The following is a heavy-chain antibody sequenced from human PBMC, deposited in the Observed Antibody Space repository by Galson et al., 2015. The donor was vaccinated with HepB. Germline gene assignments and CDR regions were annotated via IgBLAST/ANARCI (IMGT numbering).Heavy chain of an antibody. J-gene: IGHJ4*02. CDR2: ISWNSGSK. Sequence: SLRLSCAASGFTFDDYAMHWVRQAPGKGLEWVSGISWNSGSKGYADSVKGRFTISRDNAKNSLYLQMNSLRAEDTALYYCAKDGRGYWGQGTLVTVSS. V-gene: IGHV3-9*01. CDR3: AKDGRGY. D-gene: IGHD2-15*01. CDR1: GFTFDDYA.